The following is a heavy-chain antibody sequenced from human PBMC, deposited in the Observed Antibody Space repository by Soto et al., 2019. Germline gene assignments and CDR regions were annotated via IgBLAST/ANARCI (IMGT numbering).Heavy chain of an antibody. J-gene: IGHJ4*02. V-gene: IGHV4-30-2*01. CDR2: IYHSGST. Sequence: SETLSLTCAVSGGSISSGGYSWSWIRQPPGKGLEWIGYIYHSGSTYYNPSLKSRVTISVDRSKSQFSLKLSSVTAADTAVYYCARDPGRWGQGTLVTVSS. CDR3: ARDPGR. CDR1: GGSISSGGYS.